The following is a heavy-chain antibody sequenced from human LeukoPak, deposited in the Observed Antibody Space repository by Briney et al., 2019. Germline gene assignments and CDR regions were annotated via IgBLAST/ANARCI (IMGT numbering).Heavy chain of an antibody. D-gene: IGHD3-3*01. CDR2: IYTSGST. Sequence: SETLPLTCTVSGGSISSYYWSWIRQPAGKGLEWIGRIYTSGSTNYNPSLKSRVTMSVDTSKNQFSLKLSSVTAADTAVYYCARGSRDFDFWSGTSNWFDPWGQGTLVTVSS. V-gene: IGHV4-4*07. CDR1: GGSISSYY. J-gene: IGHJ5*02. CDR3: ARGSRDFDFWSGTSNWFDP.